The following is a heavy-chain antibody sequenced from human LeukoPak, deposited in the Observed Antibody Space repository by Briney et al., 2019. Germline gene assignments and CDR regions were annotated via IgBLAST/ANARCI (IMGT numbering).Heavy chain of an antibody. J-gene: IGHJ4*02. CDR3: ARDRGYCSGGSCYSGFYY. Sequence: PGGSLRLSCVASGFIFSDAYMSWVRQAPGKGLEWVSVIYSGGSTYYAGSVKGRFTISRDNSKNTLYLQMNSLRAEDTAVYYCARDRGYCSGGSCYSGFYYWGQGTLVTVSS. D-gene: IGHD2-15*01. CDR1: GFIFSDAY. CDR2: IYSGGST. V-gene: IGHV3-66*01.